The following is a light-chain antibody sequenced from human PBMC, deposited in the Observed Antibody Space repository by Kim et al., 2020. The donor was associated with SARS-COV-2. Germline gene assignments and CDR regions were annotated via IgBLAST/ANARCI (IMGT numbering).Light chain of an antibody. V-gene: IGLV3-9*01. J-gene: IGLJ1*01. Sequence: SYELTQPLSVSVALGQTARITCGGNNIGSKNVHWYQHKPGQATVLVIYSDSNRPAGIPVRFPGSNSGNTATLTISSAQAGDEADYYCQVWDSSSYVFGTGTKVTVL. CDR2: SDS. CDR3: QVWDSSSYV. CDR1: NIGSKN.